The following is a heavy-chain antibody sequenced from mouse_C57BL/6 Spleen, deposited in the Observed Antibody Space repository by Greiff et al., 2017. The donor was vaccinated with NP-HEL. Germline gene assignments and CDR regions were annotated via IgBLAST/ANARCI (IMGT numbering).Heavy chain of an antibody. Sequence: EVKLVESGGGLVQPKGSLKLSCAASGFTFNTYAMHWVRQAPGKGLEWVARIRSKSSNYATYYADSVKDRFTISRDDSQSMLYLQMNNLKTEDTAMYYCVREPLSYYGSSYLFDYWGQGTTLTVSS. CDR1: GFTFNTYA. CDR3: VREPLSYYGSSYLFDY. J-gene: IGHJ2*01. CDR2: IRSKSSNYAT. V-gene: IGHV10-3*01. D-gene: IGHD1-1*01.